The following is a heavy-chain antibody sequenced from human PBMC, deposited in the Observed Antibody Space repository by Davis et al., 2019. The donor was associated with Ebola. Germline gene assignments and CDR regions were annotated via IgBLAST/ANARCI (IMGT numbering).Heavy chain of an antibody. D-gene: IGHD4-11*01. CDR2: IYHSGST. CDR3: ARDDYSNLFYYGMDV. V-gene: IGHV4-30-2*01. CDR1: GGSISSGGYS. J-gene: IGHJ6*02. Sequence: MPSETLSLTCAVSGGSISSGGYSWSWIRQPPGKGLEWIGYIYHSGSTYYNPSLKSRVTISVDRSKNQFSLKLSSVTAADTAVYYCARDDYSNLFYYGMDVWGQGTTVTVSS.